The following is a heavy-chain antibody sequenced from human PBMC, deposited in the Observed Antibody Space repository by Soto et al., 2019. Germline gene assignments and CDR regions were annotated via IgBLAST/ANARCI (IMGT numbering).Heavy chain of an antibody. CDR1: GGSFSGYY. Sequence: PSETLSLTCAVYGGSFSGYYWSWIRQPPGKGLEWIGEINHSGSTNYNPSLKSRVTISVDTSKNQFSLKLSSVTAADTAVYYCARGPPALSTVTTLKTFDYWGQGTLVTVS. D-gene: IGHD4-17*01. J-gene: IGHJ4*02. CDR2: INHSGST. CDR3: ARGPPALSTVTTLKTFDY. V-gene: IGHV4-34*01.